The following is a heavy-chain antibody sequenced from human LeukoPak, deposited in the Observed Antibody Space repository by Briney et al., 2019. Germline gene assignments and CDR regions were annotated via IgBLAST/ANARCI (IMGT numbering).Heavy chain of an antibody. J-gene: IGHJ6*03. CDR3: ARTARDYYYMDV. V-gene: IGHV3-48*03. Sequence: GGSLRLSCAASGFSFSSYEMNWVRQAPGKGLEWVSYIISTSSTTYYEDSVKGRFTVSRDNAKNSLYLQMSSLRVEDTAVYYCARTARDYYYMDVWGKGTTVTVSS. CDR1: GFSFSSYE. CDR2: IISTSSTT.